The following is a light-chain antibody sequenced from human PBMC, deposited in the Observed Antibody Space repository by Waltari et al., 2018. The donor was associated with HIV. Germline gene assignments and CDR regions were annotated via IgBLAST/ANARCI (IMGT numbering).Light chain of an antibody. V-gene: IGLV1-47*01. CDR3: AVWDVSLSAQV. CDR1: RSNIGGQY. J-gene: IGLJ3*02. Sequence: QSVLSQSPSISGTPGQMVSISCSGRRSNIGGQYVSWYQQAPGTTPNLLIFWNTPRPSGVSDRFSGSVSGTSASLAISGLRSEDEADYYCAVWDVSLSAQVFGGGTTLTVL. CDR2: WNT.